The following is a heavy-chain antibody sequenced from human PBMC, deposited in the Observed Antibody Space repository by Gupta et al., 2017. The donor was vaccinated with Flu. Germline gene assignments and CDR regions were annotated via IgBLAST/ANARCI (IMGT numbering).Heavy chain of an antibody. D-gene: IGHD6-19*01. CDR1: GFTFSSYD. CDR3: ARSPTSGWNPHVDC. V-gene: IGHV3-13*01. J-gene: IGHJ4*02. CDR2: IGTKSDT. Sequence: EVQLVEYGGGLVQPGGSLRLSCAASGFTFSSYDMHWVRQGPGKSLEWVSSIGTKSDTFYPGSVKGRFTISRENGKNSLYLQMSRLRAEDTAVYYCARSPTSGWNPHVDCGGQGTLVTVSS.